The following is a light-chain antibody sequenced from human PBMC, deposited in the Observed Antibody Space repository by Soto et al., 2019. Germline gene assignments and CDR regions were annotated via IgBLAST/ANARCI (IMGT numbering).Light chain of an antibody. V-gene: IGLV2-14*01. CDR1: SSDVGAYNY. Sequence: QSALTQPASVSGSPGQSITISCTGTSSDVGAYNYVSWYQQYPGKAHKVIIFEVRKRPSGVSNRFSGSKSGDTASLTISGRQAEDEADYYFSSYRSSTTFVFGTGTKLTVL. J-gene: IGLJ1*01. CDR3: SSYRSSTTFV. CDR2: EVR.